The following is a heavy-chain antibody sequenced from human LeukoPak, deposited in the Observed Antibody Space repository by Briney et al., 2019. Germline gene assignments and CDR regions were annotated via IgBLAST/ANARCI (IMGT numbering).Heavy chain of an antibody. V-gene: IGHV3-30*18. Sequence: GGSLRLSCAASGFTFSSYGMHWVRQAPGKGLEWVAVISYDGSNKYYADSVKGRFTISRDNSKNTLYLQMNSLRAEDTAVYYCAKQFSPYSSSWYGSYYYGMDVWGQGTTVTVSS. CDR1: GFTFSSYG. CDR2: ISYDGSNK. J-gene: IGHJ6*02. CDR3: AKQFSPYSSSWYGSYYYGMDV. D-gene: IGHD6-13*01.